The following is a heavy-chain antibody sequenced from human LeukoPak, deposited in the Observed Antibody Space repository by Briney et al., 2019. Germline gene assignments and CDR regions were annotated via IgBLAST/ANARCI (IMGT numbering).Heavy chain of an antibody. Sequence: GASVEVSCKASGYTFTSYGISWVRQAPGQGLEWMGWISAYNGNTNYAQKLQGRVTMTTDTSTSTAYMELRSLRSDDTAVYYCARDGHSGYDSSHFLGYWGQGTLVTVSS. CDR1: GYTFTSYG. D-gene: IGHD5-12*01. CDR2: ISAYNGNT. V-gene: IGHV1-18*01. CDR3: ARDGHSGYDSSHFLGY. J-gene: IGHJ4*02.